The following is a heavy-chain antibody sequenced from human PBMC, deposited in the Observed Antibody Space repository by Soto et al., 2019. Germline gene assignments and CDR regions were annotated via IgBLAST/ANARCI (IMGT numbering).Heavy chain of an antibody. CDR2: IIPVFGII. V-gene: IGHV1-69*01. CDR3: AGGRIVVAGSSAYYGMDV. J-gene: IGHJ6*02. D-gene: IGHD6-19*01. Sequence: QVHLLMQSGAEVKKPGSSVKVSCKASGGNPGNSAISWVRQAPGHGLEWMGGIIPVFGIISYAQNFQGRVTITADESTSTAYMELSSLRVEDTAVYFCAGGRIVVAGSSAYYGMDVWGQGTAVTVSS. CDR1: GGNPGNSA.